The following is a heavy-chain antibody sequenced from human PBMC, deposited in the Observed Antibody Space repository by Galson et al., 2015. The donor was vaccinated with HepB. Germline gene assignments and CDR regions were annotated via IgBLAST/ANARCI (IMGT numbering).Heavy chain of an antibody. Sequence: SVKVSCKASGYTFINYYIQWVRQAPGQGLEWMGFINPSDGRSTYAQKIQGRVTMTRDTSTSTVYMELSSLRSEDTAVYYCARVPYKTARPEGMDYYYAMDVWGQGTTVTVSS. CDR1: GYTFINYY. CDR2: INPSDGRS. CDR3: ARVPYKTARPEGMDYYYAMDV. D-gene: IGHD6-6*01. J-gene: IGHJ6*02. V-gene: IGHV1-46*01.